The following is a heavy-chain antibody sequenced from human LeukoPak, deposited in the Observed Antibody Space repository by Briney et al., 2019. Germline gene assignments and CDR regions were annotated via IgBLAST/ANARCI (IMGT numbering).Heavy chain of an antibody. CDR2: INSDGSTT. V-gene: IGHV3-74*01. J-gene: IGHJ4*02. CDR1: GFTLNGYW. CDR3: AKGDGSGRLL. D-gene: IGHD3-10*01. Sequence: GGSLRLSCAAPGFTLNGYWMHWVRQAPGKGLVWVSRINSDGSTTSYADSVKGRFTISRDNSKNTLYLQMNSLRAEDTAVYYCAKGDGSGRLLWGQGTLVTVSS.